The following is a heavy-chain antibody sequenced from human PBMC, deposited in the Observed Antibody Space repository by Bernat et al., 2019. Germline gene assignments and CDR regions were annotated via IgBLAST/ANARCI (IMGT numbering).Heavy chain of an antibody. CDR1: GGTFSSYA. Sequence: QVQLVQSGAEVKKPGSSVKVSCKASGGTFSSYAISWVRQAPGQGLEWMGGIIPIFGTANYAQKFQGRVMITADESTSTAYMELSSLRSEDTAVYYCAMTLVVVVAATPGGAFDIWGQGTMVTVSS. D-gene: IGHD2-15*01. CDR2: IIPIFGTA. J-gene: IGHJ3*02. V-gene: IGHV1-69*01. CDR3: AMTLVVVVAATPGGAFDI.